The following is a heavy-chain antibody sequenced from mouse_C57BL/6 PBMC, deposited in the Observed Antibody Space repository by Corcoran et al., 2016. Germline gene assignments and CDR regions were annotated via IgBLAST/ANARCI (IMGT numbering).Heavy chain of an antibody. CDR1: GYTFTDYY. CDR2: TYPGSGNT. D-gene: IGHD2-1*01. CDR3: ATSTVAPYYVDY. V-gene: IGHV1-76*01. Sequence: QVQLKQSGAELVRPGASVKLSCKASGYTFTDYYINWVKQRPGQGLGWIARTYPGSGNTYYNEKFKGKATLTAEKSSSTAYMQLSSLTSEDSAVYCCATSTVAPYYVDYWGQGTTLTVSS. J-gene: IGHJ2*01.